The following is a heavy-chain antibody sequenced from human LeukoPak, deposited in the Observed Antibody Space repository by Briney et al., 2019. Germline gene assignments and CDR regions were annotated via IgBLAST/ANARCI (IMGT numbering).Heavy chain of an antibody. V-gene: IGHV3-53*01. Sequence: TGGSLRLSCAASGFTVSSNYMSWVRQAPGKGLEWVSVIYSGGSTYYADSVKGRFTISRDNSNNMVYLQMNGLRAEDTAVYYCAKAACGSECYYLMDVWGKGTTVTI. J-gene: IGHJ6*03. CDR3: AKAACGSECYYLMDV. CDR1: GFTVSSNY. D-gene: IGHD2-21*01. CDR2: IYSGGST.